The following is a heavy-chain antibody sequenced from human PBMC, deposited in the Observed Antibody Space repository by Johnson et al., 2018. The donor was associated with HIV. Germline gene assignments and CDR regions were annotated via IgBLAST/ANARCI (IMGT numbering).Heavy chain of an antibody. J-gene: IGHJ3*02. CDR1: GFTFSSYG. Sequence: QMQLVESGGGVVQPGRSLRLSCAASGFTFSSYGVHWVRQAPGQGLEWVAVISYDGSNKYYADSVKGRLTISRDNSKNTLYLQMNSLRAEDTAVYYCARIGAWQLHRAFDIWGQGTMVTVSS. D-gene: IGHD2-15*01. CDR2: ISYDGSNK. V-gene: IGHV3-30*03. CDR3: ARIGAWQLHRAFDI.